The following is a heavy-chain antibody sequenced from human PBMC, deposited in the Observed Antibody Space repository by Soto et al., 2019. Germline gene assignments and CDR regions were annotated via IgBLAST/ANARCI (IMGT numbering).Heavy chain of an antibody. CDR3: ARVTDPVVTASTPFDH. D-gene: IGHD2-21*02. V-gene: IGHV4-31*03. J-gene: IGHJ4*02. Sequence: SETLSLTCTVSGGSITSGGHYWAWIRRHPGKGLEWIGYMFHSGSTHYNPSLKSRISISVDTSKNQFSLKLSSVTAADTAVYYCARVTDPVVTASTPFDHWGQGALVTVSS. CDR1: GGSITSGGHY. CDR2: MFHSGST.